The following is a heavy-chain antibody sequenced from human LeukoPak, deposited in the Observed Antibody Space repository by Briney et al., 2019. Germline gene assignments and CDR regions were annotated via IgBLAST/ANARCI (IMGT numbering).Heavy chain of an antibody. V-gene: IGHV1-3*03. J-gene: IGHJ4*02. CDR3: ARDGRRHGLGSYSVGFDY. Sequence: ASVKVSCKASGYIFTSYYMYWVRQAPGQGLEWMGWINGGNGNTKYSQEFQGRVTITRDTSASTAYMEMSSLTSEDMAVYYCARDGRRHGLGSYSVGFDYWGQGTLVTVSS. CDR2: INGGNGNT. CDR1: GYIFTSYY. D-gene: IGHD3-10*01.